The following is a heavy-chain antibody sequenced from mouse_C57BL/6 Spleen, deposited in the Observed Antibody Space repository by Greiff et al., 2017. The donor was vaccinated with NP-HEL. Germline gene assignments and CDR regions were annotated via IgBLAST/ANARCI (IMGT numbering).Heavy chain of an antibody. D-gene: IGHD1-1*01. J-gene: IGHJ3*01. CDR2: IYPGSGTT. Sequence: VKLQESGPELVKPGASVKISCKASGYSFTSYYIHWVKQRPGQGLEWLGWIYPGSGTTKFNEKFKGKATLTADTSSSTAYMQLSSLTSEDSAVYYCAREGYYGSSPFAYWGQGTLVTVSA. CDR3: AREGYYGSSPFAY. CDR1: GYSFTSYY. V-gene: IGHV1-66*01.